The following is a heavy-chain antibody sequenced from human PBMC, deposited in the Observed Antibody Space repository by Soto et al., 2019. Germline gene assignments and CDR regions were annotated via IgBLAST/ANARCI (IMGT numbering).Heavy chain of an antibody. Sequence: QVQLVQSGAEVKKPGASVKVSCKASGYTFTSYGISWVRQAPGQGLEWMGWISAYNGNTNYAQKLQGRVTITTDTTKSTAYMELRSLRSDDTGVDYVALLVGATIDYWGQGTLVTVSS. CDR1: GYTFTSYG. CDR3: ALLVGATIDY. D-gene: IGHD1-26*01. CDR2: ISAYNGNT. J-gene: IGHJ4*02. V-gene: IGHV1-18*01.